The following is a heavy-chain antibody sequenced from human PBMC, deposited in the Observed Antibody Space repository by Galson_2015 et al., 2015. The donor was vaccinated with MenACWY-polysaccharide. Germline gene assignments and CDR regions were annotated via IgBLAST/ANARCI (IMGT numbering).Heavy chain of an antibody. CDR1: GYMFTNYG. CDR3: SRGSRGIAAAGIGFDS. J-gene: IGHJ4*02. CDR2: INAFNGHT. V-gene: IGHV1-18*01. Sequence: SVKVSCKASGYMFTNYGINWVRQAPGQGPEWMGWINAFNGHTKYTLNLQSRVTITIDTSTNTVYMELRSLRSDDTAVYYCSRGSRGIAAAGIGFDSWGQGTLVTVSS. D-gene: IGHD6-13*01.